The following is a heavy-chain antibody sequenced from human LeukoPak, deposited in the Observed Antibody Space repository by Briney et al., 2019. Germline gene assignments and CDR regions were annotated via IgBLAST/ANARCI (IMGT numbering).Heavy chain of an antibody. CDR2: IYYSGST. J-gene: IGHJ5*02. D-gene: IGHD4-11*01. Sequence: KSSETLSLTCTVSGGSISSSSYYWGWIRQPPGKGLEWIGRIYYSGSTYYNPSLKSRVTISVDTSKNQFSLKLSSVTPADTAVYYCARHDSYSNYYWFDPWGQGTLVTVSS. CDR1: GGSISSSSYY. V-gene: IGHV4-39*01. CDR3: ARHDSYSNYYWFDP.